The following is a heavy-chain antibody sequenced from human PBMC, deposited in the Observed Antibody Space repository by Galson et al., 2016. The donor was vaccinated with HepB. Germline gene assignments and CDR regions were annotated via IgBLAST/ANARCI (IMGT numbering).Heavy chain of an antibody. CDR1: GISFDSHG. Sequence: SLRLSCAASGISFDSHGMHWVRQAPGKGLEWVAVVWADGGNKYYADFVQDRFTISRDNSKNTVDLQMNTLRVEDTAVYYCAKVRYDSSSYQSPYFDHWGQGILVTVSS. CDR3: AKVRYDSSSYQSPYFDH. V-gene: IGHV3-33*06. D-gene: IGHD3-22*01. J-gene: IGHJ4*02. CDR2: VWADGGNK.